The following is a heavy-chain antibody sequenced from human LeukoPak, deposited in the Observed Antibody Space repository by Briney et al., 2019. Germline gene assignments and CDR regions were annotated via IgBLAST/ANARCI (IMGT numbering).Heavy chain of an antibody. D-gene: IGHD3-10*01. CDR3: ARDGAGYGSYYFDY. Sequence: GGSLRLSCAASGFTFSSYAMSWVRQAPGKGLEWVSSISSSSRYIYYADPVKGRFTISRDNAKNSLYLQMNSLRAEDTAVYYCARDGAGYGSYYFDYWGQGTLVTVSS. CDR2: ISSSSRYI. V-gene: IGHV3-21*01. CDR1: GFTFSSYA. J-gene: IGHJ4*02.